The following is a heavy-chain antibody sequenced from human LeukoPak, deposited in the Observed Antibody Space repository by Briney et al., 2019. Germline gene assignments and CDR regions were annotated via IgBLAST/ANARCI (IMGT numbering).Heavy chain of an antibody. CDR3: APRRDYGDYVGY. V-gene: IGHV4-39*01. CDR1: GGSIXXSSYY. J-gene: IGHJ4*02. D-gene: IGHD4-17*01. Sequence: EXLSLTXXXSGGSIXXSSYYWGWIRQPPGKGLEWIGSIYYSGSTYYNPSLKSRFTISVDTSKNQFSLKLSSVTAADTAVYYCAPRRDYGDYVGYWGQGTLVTVSS. CDR2: IYYSGST.